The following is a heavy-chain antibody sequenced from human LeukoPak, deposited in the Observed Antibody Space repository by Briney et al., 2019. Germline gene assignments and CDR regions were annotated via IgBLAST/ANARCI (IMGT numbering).Heavy chain of an antibody. V-gene: IGHV3-7*01. J-gene: IGHJ4*02. D-gene: IGHD5/OR15-5a*01. CDR2: IKYDGSEE. Sequence: PTGGSLRLSCVASGFTFSSSWMNWVRQAPGKGLEWVANIKYDGSEEYYVDSVKGRFAISRDNAQNSLYLQMNNLRAEDTGVYYCARDVYRSFDYWGQGTLVTVSS. CDR1: GFTFSSSW. CDR3: ARDVYRSFDY.